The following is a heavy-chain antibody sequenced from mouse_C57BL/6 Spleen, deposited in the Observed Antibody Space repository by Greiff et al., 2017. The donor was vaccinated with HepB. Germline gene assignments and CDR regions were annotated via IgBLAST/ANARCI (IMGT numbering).Heavy chain of an antibody. V-gene: IGHV5-17*01. Sequence: EVKLMESGGGLVKPGGSLKLSCAASGFTFSDYGMHWVRQAPEKGLEWVAYISSGSSTIYYADTVKGRFTISRDNAKNTLFLQMTSLRSEDTAMYYCARTYYYGSSYPAYWGQGTLVTVSA. J-gene: IGHJ3*01. CDR1: GFTFSDYG. CDR3: ARTYYYGSSYPAY. CDR2: ISSGSSTI. D-gene: IGHD1-1*01.